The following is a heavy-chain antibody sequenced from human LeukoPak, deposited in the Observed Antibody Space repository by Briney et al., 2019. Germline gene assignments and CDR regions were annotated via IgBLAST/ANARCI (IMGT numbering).Heavy chain of an antibody. J-gene: IGHJ5*01. CDR2: IYHSGST. CDR1: GGSISSSNW. D-gene: IGHD4-17*01. Sequence: KPSGTLSLTCAVSGGSISSSNWWSWVRQPPGKGLEWIGEIYHSGSTNYNPSLKSRVTISVDKSNNQFSLELSSVTAADTAVYYCAREKSTVTAGFDFWGQGTLVTVSS. CDR3: AREKSTVTAGFDF. V-gene: IGHV4-4*02.